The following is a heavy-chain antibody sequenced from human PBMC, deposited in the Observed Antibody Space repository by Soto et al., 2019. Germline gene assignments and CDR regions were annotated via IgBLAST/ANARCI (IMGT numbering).Heavy chain of an antibody. CDR2: ISWDSNSI. CDR1: GFTIDDYA. V-gene: IGHV3-9*01. J-gene: IGHJ3*02. D-gene: IGHD2-21*01. Sequence: SLRLSCAASGFTIDDYAMHWVRQAPGKGLEWVSGISWDSNSIGYADSVKGRFTISRDNAKNSLYLQMNSLGTEDTAFYYCARDIEQNKLLYDALDIWGQGKMVTVSS. CDR3: ARDIEQNKLLYDALDI.